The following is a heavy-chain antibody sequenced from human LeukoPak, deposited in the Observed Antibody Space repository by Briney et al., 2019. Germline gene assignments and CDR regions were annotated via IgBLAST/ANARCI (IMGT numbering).Heavy chain of an antibody. CDR1: GFTLSSYA. CDR2: TSGSGGRT. CDR3: AKDRDQRTQFYYYYYGMDV. Sequence: GGSLRLSCAASGFTLSSYAMTWVRQAPGKGLEWVSGTSGSGGRTNYADSVKGRFTISRDNSKNTLYLQMNSLRVEDTAVYYCAKDRDQRTQFYYYYYGMDVWGQGTTVTVSS. D-gene: IGHD2-2*01. J-gene: IGHJ6*02. V-gene: IGHV3-23*01.